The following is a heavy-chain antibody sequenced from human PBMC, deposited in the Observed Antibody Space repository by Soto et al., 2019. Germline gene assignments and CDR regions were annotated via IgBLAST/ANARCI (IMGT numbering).Heavy chain of an antibody. CDR2: IDWDDDK. Sequence: SGPTLVNPTQTLTLTCTFSGFSLSTSGMCVSWIRQPPGKALEWLALIDWDDDKYYSTSLKTRLTISKDTSKNQVVLTMTNMDPVDTATYYCARSLFENGYIPADGMDVWGQGTTVPVSS. CDR1: GFSLSTSGMC. CDR3: ARSLFENGYIPADGMDV. J-gene: IGHJ6*02. D-gene: IGHD5-12*01. V-gene: IGHV2-70*01.